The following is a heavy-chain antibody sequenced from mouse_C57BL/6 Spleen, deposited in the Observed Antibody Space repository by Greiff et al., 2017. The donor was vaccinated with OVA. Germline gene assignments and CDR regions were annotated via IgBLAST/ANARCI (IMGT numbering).Heavy chain of an antibody. CDR3: ARLGPYYYGSSYFDY. Sequence: EVQLQQSGPELVKPGASVKISCKASGYSFTGYYMNWVKQSPEKSLEWIGEINPSTGGTTYNQKFKAKATLTVDKSSSTAYMQLKSLTSEDSAVYYCARLGPYYYGSSYFDYWGQGTTLTVSS. CDR1: GYSFTGYY. J-gene: IGHJ2*01. D-gene: IGHD1-1*01. V-gene: IGHV1-42*01. CDR2: INPSTGGT.